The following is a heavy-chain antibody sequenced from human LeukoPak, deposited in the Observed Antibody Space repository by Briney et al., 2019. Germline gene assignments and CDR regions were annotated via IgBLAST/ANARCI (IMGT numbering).Heavy chain of an antibody. CDR1: GGSISSSSYY. CDR3: ARGYYEPFQS. D-gene: IGHD3-22*01. V-gene: IGHV4-39*01. Sequence: PSETLSLTCTVSGGSISSSSYYWGWLRQPPGKGLEWIGSIYYSGSTYYNPSLKSRVTISVDTSKNQFSLKLSSVTAADTAVYYCARGYYEPFQSWGQGTLVTVSS. J-gene: IGHJ4*02. CDR2: IYYSGST.